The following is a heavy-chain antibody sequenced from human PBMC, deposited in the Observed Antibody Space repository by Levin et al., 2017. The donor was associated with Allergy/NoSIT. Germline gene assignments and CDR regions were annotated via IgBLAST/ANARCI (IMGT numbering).Heavy chain of an antibody. CDR3: ARERPTDAFDI. CDR2: IWFDGSNT. J-gene: IGHJ3*02. Sequence: PGGSLRLSCAASEFTFSNYGMHWVRQAPGRGPEWVAMIWFDGSNTNYADSVKGRFTISRDNSKNILYLQMTSLRAEDTAVYYCARERPTDAFDIWGQGTLVTVSS. V-gene: IGHV3-33*01. CDR1: EFTFSNYG.